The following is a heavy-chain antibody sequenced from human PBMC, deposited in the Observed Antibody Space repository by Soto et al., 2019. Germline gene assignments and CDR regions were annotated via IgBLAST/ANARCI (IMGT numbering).Heavy chain of an antibody. Sequence: GESLKISCQASGYSFTTYWIAWVRQTPGRDLEWMGIIYPGDSDTRYSPSFQGQVTISADKSLRTAYLQWTSLKASDTALYYCARTRSFTLGFYYDGMDVWGQGTTVTVSS. CDR3: ARTRSFTLGFYYDGMDV. CDR2: IYPGDSDT. J-gene: IGHJ6*02. D-gene: IGHD6-6*01. CDR1: GYSFTTYW. V-gene: IGHV5-51*01.